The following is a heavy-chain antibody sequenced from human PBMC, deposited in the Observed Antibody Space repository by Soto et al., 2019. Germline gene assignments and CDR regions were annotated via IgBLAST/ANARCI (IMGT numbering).Heavy chain of an antibody. CDR2: IIPIFGTT. D-gene: IGHD4-17*01. Sequence: SVKVSCKASGGTFSNYAITWVRQAPGQGLEWLGRIIPIFGTTDYAQKFQGRVTITADESTTTAYMELSSLRSDDTAVYYCARSTGYGDSYFDYWGQGALVTVSS. J-gene: IGHJ4*02. CDR3: ARSTGYGDSYFDY. CDR1: GGTFSNYA. V-gene: IGHV1-69*13.